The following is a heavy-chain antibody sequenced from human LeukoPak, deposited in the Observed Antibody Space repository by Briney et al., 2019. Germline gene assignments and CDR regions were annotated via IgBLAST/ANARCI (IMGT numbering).Heavy chain of an antibody. D-gene: IGHD5-12*01. CDR3: ARAWLRLNPYFDY. CDR1: GYTFTSYY. V-gene: IGHV1-46*01. J-gene: IGHJ4*02. CDR2: INPSGGST. Sequence: ASVKVSCKASGYTFTSYYMRWVRQAPGQGLEWMGIINPSGGSTSYAQKFQGRVTMTRDTSISTSYMELSRLRSDDTAVYYCARAWLRLNPYFDYWGQGTLVTVSS.